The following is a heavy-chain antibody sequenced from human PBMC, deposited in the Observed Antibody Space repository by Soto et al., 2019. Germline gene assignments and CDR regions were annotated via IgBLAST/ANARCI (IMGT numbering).Heavy chain of an antibody. V-gene: IGHV3-30*03. CDR1: GFTFSSYA. Sequence: GGTLRLSCVPSGFTFSSYAMSCVRQAPGKGLEWVALISYDGSDKYYADSGNGRFTISRDNSKNTLYLQMNSLRVEDTAVYYCGAGQYFSDYWGQGTLVTVSS. D-gene: IGHD6-13*01. CDR3: GAGQYFSDY. CDR2: ISYDGSDK. J-gene: IGHJ4*02.